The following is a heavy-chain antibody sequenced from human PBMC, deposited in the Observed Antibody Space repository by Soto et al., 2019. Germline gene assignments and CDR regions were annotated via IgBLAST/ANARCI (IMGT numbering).Heavy chain of an antibody. V-gene: IGHV3-48*03. CDR2: INSGGGTK. Sequence: ESGGGLVQPGGSLRLSCAASGFTFSHYGMNWARQAPGRGLEWVTHINSGGGTKSYSDSVKGRFTISRDDAKNTLYLQMYSLRADDTAIYYCARDPEGINDFDYWGQGTLVTVSS. CDR1: GFTFSHYG. CDR3: ARDPEGINDFDY. D-gene: IGHD2-21*01. J-gene: IGHJ4*02.